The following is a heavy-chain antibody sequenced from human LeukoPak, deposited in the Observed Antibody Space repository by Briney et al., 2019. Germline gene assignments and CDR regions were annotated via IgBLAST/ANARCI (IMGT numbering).Heavy chain of an antibody. V-gene: IGHV3-23*01. CDR2: ISGSGGST. CDR3: AKDPAHCSSTSCGY. CDR1: GFTFSSYA. J-gene: IGHJ4*02. D-gene: IGHD2-2*01. Sequence: GGSLRLPCAASGFTFSSYAMSWVRQAPGKGLEWVSAISGSGGSTYYADSVKGRFTISRDNPKNTLYLQMNSLRAEDTAVYYCAKDPAHCSSTSCGYWGQGTLVTVSS.